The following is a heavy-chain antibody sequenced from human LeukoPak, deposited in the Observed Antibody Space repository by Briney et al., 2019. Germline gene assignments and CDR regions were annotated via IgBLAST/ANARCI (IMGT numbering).Heavy chain of an antibody. D-gene: IGHD2-2*01. CDR1: GFSFKNYW. V-gene: IGHV3-7*01. CDR2: IKQDGSEK. Sequence: GESLRLSCAASGFSFKNYWMTWVRQAPGRGLEWVAKIKQDGSEKDYVDSVKGRFTISRDNAKNSLYLQMNSLRADDTAVYYCAAYQSLGFWGQGTLVTVSS. J-gene: IGHJ4*02. CDR3: AAYQSLGF.